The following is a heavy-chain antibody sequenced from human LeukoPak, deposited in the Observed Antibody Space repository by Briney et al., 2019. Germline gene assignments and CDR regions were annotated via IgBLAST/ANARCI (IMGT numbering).Heavy chain of an antibody. J-gene: IGHJ5*02. Sequence: GGSLRLSCAASGFTFSSFWMSWVRQAPGKGLEWVANIKEDGSKKYSVDSVKGRFTISRDNAKNSLYLQMNSLRVEDTAVYYCARDQGYSRMANWFDPWGQGTLVTVSS. CDR3: ARDQGYSRMANWFDP. CDR1: GFTFSSFW. CDR2: IKEDGSKK. V-gene: IGHV3-7*01. D-gene: IGHD2-21*01.